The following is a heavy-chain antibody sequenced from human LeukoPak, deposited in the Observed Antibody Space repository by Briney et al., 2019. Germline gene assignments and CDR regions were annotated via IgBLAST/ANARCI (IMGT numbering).Heavy chain of an antibody. CDR2: ISGSGGST. CDR3: RTIFGVVNWFDP. V-gene: IGHV3-23*01. J-gene: IGHJ5*02. D-gene: IGHD3-3*01. CDR1: GFTFSSYA. Sequence: GGSLRLSCAASGFTFSSYAMSWVRQAPGKGLEWVSAISGSGGSTYYADSVKGRFTISRDNSKNTLYLQMNSLRAEDTAVYYCRTIFGVVNWFDPWGQGTLVTVSS.